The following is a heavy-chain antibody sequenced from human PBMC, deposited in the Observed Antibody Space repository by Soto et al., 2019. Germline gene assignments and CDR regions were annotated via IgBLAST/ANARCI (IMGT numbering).Heavy chain of an antibody. CDR2: ISWDGGST. CDR3: AKPMYSSSSGAFDI. J-gene: IGHJ3*02. V-gene: IGHV3-43*01. D-gene: IGHD6-6*01. CDR1: GFTFDDYT. Sequence: GGSLRLSCAASGFTFDDYTMHWVRQAPGKGLEWVSLISWDGGSTYYADSVKGRFTISRDNSKNSLYLQMNSLRTEDTALYYCAKPMYSSSSGAFDIWGQGTMVTVSS.